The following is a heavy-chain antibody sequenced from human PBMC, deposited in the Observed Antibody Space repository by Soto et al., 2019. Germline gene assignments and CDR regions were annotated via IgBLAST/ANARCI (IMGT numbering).Heavy chain of an antibody. CDR1: GFTFSSYG. D-gene: IGHD6-13*01. V-gene: IGHV3-30*18. CDR3: AKDRRIAAAGYLDY. CDR2: ISYDGSNK. J-gene: IGHJ4*02. Sequence: QVQLVESGGGVVQPGRSLRLSCAASGFTFSSYGMHWVRQAPGKGLEWVAVISYDGSNKYYADSVKGRFTICRDNSKNTLYLQMNSLRAEDTAVYYCAKDRRIAAAGYLDYWGQGTLVTVSS.